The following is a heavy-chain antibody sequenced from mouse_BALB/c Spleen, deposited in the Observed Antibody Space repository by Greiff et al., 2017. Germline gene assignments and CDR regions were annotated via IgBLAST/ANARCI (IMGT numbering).Heavy chain of an antibody. CDR1: GYAFTNYL. D-gene: IGHD1-2*01. V-gene: IGHV1-54*01. CDR2: INPGSGGT. Sequence: QVQLQQSGAELVRPETSVKVSCKASGYAFTNYLIEWVKQRPGQGLEWIGVINPGSGGTNYNEKFKGKATLTADKSSSTAYMQLSSLTSDDSAVYFCAIITTATYAMDYWGQGTSVTVSS. J-gene: IGHJ4*01. CDR3: AIITTATYAMDY.